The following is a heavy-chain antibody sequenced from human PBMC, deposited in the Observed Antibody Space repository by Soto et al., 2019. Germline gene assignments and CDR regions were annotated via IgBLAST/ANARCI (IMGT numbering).Heavy chain of an antibody. V-gene: IGHV4-39*01. CDR3: ARTYSGSSFDI. J-gene: IGHJ3*02. Sequence: QLQLQESGPGLVKPSETLSLTRTVSGGSISSSSYYWGWIRQPPGKGLEWIGSIYYSGSTYYNPSLKSRVTISVDTSKNQFSLKLSSVTAADTAVYYCARTYSGSSFDIWGQGTMVTVSS. D-gene: IGHD1-26*01. CDR1: GGSISSSSYY. CDR2: IYYSGST.